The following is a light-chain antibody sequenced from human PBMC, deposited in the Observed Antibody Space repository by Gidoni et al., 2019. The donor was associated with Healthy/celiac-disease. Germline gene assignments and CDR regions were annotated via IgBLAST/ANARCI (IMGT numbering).Light chain of an antibody. J-gene: IGKJ4*01. V-gene: IGKV3-11*01. CDR1: QSVSSY. CDR2: DAS. CDR3: QQRSNWPPGT. Sequence: EIVLTQSPATLSLSPGERATLSCRASQSVSSYLAWYQQKPGQAPRLLIYDASNRATGIPARFSGSGSGTDFTLTISSLEPEDFAVYYCQQRSNWPPGTFGCGTKVEIK.